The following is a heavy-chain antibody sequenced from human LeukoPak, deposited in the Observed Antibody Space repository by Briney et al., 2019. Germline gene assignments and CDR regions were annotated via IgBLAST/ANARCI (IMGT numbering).Heavy chain of an antibody. D-gene: IGHD2-2*01. V-gene: IGHV4-34*01. CDR2: INHSGST. Sequence: SETLSLTCAVYGGSFSGYYWSWIRQPPGKGLEWIREINHSGSTNYNPSLKSRVTISVDTSKNQFTLKLSSVTAADTAVYYCARSSPPSLAFDIWGQGTMVTVSS. CDR1: GGSFSGYY. CDR3: ARSSPPSLAFDI. J-gene: IGHJ3*02.